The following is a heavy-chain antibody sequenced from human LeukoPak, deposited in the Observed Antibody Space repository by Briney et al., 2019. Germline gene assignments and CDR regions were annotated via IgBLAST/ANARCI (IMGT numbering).Heavy chain of an antibody. Sequence: INHSGSTNSNPSLKSRVTISVDTSKNQFSLKLSSVTAADTAVYYCARPFHDYGDYEGDYWGQGTLVTVSS. V-gene: IGHV4-34*01. CDR3: ARPFHDYGDYEGDY. J-gene: IGHJ4*02. CDR2: INHSGST. D-gene: IGHD4-17*01.